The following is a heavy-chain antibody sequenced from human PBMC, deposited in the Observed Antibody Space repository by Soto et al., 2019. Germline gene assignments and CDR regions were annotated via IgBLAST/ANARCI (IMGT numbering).Heavy chain of an antibody. CDR2: ISHLEST. D-gene: IGHD5-12*01. V-gene: IGHV4-30-2*01. Sequence: QLQLHQSGSGLVKASQTLSLTCTMSGASITYGGYSWSWIRQPPGKDREWLGYISHLESTFYNPSFQSRLTLSIDRSKNQFSLKLASMTAADTAVYYCARGGGYDPFDYWGQGTLVTVAS. J-gene: IGHJ4*02. CDR3: ARGGGYDPFDY. CDR1: GASITYGGYS.